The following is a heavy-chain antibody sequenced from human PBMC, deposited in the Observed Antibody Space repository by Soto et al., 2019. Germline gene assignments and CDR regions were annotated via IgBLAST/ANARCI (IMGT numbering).Heavy chain of an antibody. J-gene: IGHJ4*02. Sequence: PGESLKISCQGSGYNFSNYWIAWVRQMPGKGLEWMGFTYPGDSDTRYNPSFQGQVTIAADKSVNTAYLHWSSLKSSDTAMYYCARHVGSNYIDFWGQGTLVTVSS. D-gene: IGHD1-26*01. CDR3: ARHVGSNYIDF. CDR1: GYNFSNYW. V-gene: IGHV5-51*01. CDR2: TYPGDSDT.